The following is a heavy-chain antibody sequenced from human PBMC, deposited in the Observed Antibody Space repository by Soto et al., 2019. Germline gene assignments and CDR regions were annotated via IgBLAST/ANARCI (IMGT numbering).Heavy chain of an antibody. D-gene: IGHD2-2*01. V-gene: IGHV3-30*09. Sequence: QVQLVESGGGVVQPGRSLRLSCAASGFTFRSYAMHWVRQAPGKGLELVAVLSYDGNNKYYADSVKGRFAISRDNSRNTLYLQMNSLRAEDTAVYYCARARLDTPALDYWGQGNLVTVSS. CDR3: ARARLDTPALDY. CDR1: GFTFRSYA. CDR2: LSYDGNNK. J-gene: IGHJ4*02.